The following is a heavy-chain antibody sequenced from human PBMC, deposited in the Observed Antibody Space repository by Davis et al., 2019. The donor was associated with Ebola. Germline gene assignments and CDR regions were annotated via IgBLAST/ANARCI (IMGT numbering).Heavy chain of an antibody. V-gene: IGHV3-30*02. J-gene: IGHJ3*02. CDR2: IQSDGSNK. CDR3: ARLGGGDYGDFLVAFEI. CDR1: GFTFSYSG. Sequence: PGGSLRLSCTASGFTFSYSGIHWVRQAPGKGLEWVAFIQSDGSNKYYADSVKGRFTISRDNSKNTVYLQLNILRAEDTAVYYCARLGGGDYGDFLVAFEIWGQGTLVTVSS. D-gene: IGHD4-17*01.